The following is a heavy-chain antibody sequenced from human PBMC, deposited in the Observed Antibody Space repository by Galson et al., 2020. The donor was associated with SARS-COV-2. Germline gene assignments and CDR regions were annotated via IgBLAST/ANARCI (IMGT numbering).Heavy chain of an antibody. CDR3: ARDPYSGGWTNYYYFGMDV. J-gene: IGHJ6*02. CDR2: LYAGGSA. V-gene: IGHV3-53*01. CDR1: GFAVSDTY. D-gene: IGHD6-19*01. Sequence: GESLKISCAASGFAVSDTYRSWIRQAPGKGLEWVALLYAGGSASYTGSVKGRFTISRDNSKNSLYLDMNNLRLEDTAVYYCARDPYSGGWTNYYYFGMDVWGQGTTVTVSS.